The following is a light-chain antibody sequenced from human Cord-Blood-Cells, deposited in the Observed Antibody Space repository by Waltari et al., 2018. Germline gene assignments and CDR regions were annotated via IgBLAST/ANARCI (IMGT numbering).Light chain of an antibody. V-gene: IGLV1-47*01. Sequence: QSVLTQPPSASGTPGQRVTLSCSGSSSNLGSNYVYWYQQLPGTAPKLLIYRNNQRPSGVPDRFSGSKSGTSASLAISGLRSEDEADYYCAAWDDSLSGYVFGTGTKVTVL. CDR1: SSNLGSNY. J-gene: IGLJ1*01. CDR3: AAWDDSLSGYV. CDR2: RNN.